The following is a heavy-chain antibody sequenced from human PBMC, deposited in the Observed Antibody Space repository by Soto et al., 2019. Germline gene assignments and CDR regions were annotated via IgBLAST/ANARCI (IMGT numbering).Heavy chain of an antibody. J-gene: IGHJ4*01. V-gene: IGHV3-33*01. CDR3: ARYLSAGTVDY. Sequence: QVQLVESGGGVVQPGKSLRLSCAASGFTFSSYTMHWVRQAPGKGLEWVALIWSDGTSRYSAASVKGRFTISRDNSRNTLFLQMNTLRAEDTAVYYSARYLSAGTVDYWGHGTLVTVSS. CDR2: IWSDGTSR. D-gene: IGHD6-19*01. CDR1: GFTFSSYT.